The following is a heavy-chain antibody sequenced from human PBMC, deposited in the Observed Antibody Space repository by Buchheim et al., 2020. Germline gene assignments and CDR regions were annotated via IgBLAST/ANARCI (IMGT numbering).Heavy chain of an antibody. CDR3: ARDPSGGYDSSFFDY. D-gene: IGHD5-12*01. J-gene: IGHJ4*02. CDR2: IWYDGSNK. CDR1: GFTFSSYG. V-gene: IGHV3-33*01. Sequence: QVQLVESGGGVVQPGRSLRLSCAASGFTFSSYGMHWVRQAPGKGLEWVAVIWYDGSNKYYADSVKGRFTISRDNSKNTLYLQMNSLRAEDTAVYYCARDPSGGYDSSFFDYWGQGTL.